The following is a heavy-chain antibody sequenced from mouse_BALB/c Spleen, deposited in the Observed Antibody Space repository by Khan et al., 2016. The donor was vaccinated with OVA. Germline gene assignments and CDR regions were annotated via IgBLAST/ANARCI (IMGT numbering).Heavy chain of an antibody. J-gene: IGHJ3*01. CDR3: ARSEVTGPLAWFAY. Sequence: QVQLQQSGAELMKPGASVKISCKATGYTFSSYWIEWVKQRPGHGLEWIGEILPGSGSTNYNEKFKGKATFTAVTSSNTAYMQLSSLTSEDSAVYYCARSEVTGPLAWFAYWGQGTLVTVSA. D-gene: IGHD4-1*01. CDR1: GYTFSSYW. CDR2: ILPGSGST. V-gene: IGHV1-9*01.